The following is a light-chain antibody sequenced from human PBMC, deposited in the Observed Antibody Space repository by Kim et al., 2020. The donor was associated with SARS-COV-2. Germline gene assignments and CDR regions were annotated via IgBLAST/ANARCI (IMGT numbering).Light chain of an antibody. CDR2: SAS. CDR3: QQYNNWPRT. CDR1: QSLSSN. J-gene: IGKJ1*01. Sequence: EIVMTQSPATLSVSPGERATLSCRASQSLSSNLAWYQQKPGQAPRLLIYSASTRATGIPARFSGSGSGTEFTLTINSLQSEDFAVYYCQQYNNWPRTFGQGTKVELK. V-gene: IGKV3-15*01.